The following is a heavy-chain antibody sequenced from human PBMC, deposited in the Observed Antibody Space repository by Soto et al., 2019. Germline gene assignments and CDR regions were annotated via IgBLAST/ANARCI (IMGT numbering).Heavy chain of an antibody. D-gene: IGHD3-16*02. Sequence: QVQLVQSGAELKKPGASVKVSCAASGYTFTSNSITWVRQAPGQGLEWRGWISAYNGETSYAEKFQGRLTMTTDTSTSTAYMELRSLRSDDTAVYYCARVWGSYRAPSGGAGFDPWGQGTLVTVSS. J-gene: IGHJ5*02. CDR1: GYTFTSNS. V-gene: IGHV1-18*04. CDR2: ISAYNGET. CDR3: ARVWGSYRAPSGGAGFDP.